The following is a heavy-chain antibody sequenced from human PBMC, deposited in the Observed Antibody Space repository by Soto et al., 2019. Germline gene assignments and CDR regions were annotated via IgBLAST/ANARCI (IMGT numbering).Heavy chain of an antibody. J-gene: IGHJ5*02. CDR2: ISAYNGNT. Sequence: QVQLVQSGAEVKKPGASVKVSCKASGYSFTRYGISWVRQAPGQGLEWMGWISAYNGNTNYAQKLQGRVTMTTDTATSTAYRALSTLRSDDTSVYCCARGRIVVFGYWFDAWGQGTLVTVSS. CDR3: ARGRIVVFGYWFDA. D-gene: IGHD3-22*01. CDR1: GYSFTRYG. V-gene: IGHV1-18*01.